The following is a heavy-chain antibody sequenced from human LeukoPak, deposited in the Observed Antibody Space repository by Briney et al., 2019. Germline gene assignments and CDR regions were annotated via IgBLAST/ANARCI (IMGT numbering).Heavy chain of an antibody. J-gene: IGHJ6*02. V-gene: IGHV3-33*01. Sequence: GGSLRLSCAASGFTFSSYGMHWVRQAPGKGLEWVAVIWYDGSNKYYADSVKGRFTISRDNSKNTLYLQMNSLRAEDTAVYYCARDRRAGSYYYYYGMDVWGQGTTVTVSS. CDR2: IWYDGSNK. D-gene: IGHD6-19*01. CDR3: ARDRRAGSYYYYYGMDV. CDR1: GFTFSSYG.